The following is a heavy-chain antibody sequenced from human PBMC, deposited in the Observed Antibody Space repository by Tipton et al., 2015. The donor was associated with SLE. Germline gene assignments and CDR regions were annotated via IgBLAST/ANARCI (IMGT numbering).Heavy chain of an antibody. CDR3: AGRRHYDFWSGYPPII. Sequence: TLSLTCAVSGYSISSGYYWGWIRQPPGKGLEWIGSIYYSGSTYYNPSLKSRVTISVDTSKNQFSLKLSSVTAADTAVYYCAGRRHYDFWSGYPPIIWGQGTMVTVSS. V-gene: IGHV4-38-2*01. CDR2: IYYSGST. D-gene: IGHD3-3*01. CDR1: GYSISSGYY. J-gene: IGHJ3*02.